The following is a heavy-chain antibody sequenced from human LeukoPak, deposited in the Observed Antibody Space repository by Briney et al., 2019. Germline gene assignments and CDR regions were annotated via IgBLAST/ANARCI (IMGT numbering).Heavy chain of an antibody. CDR2: IIPIFGTA. V-gene: IGHV1-69*01. J-gene: IGHJ3*02. Sequence: GSSVKVSCKASGGTFSSYAISWVRQAPGQGLGWMGGIIPIFGTANYAQKFQGRVTITADESTSTAYMELSSLRSEDTAVYYCARTATPPHSSSWYEDGVLAFDIWGQGTMVTVSS. D-gene: IGHD6-13*01. CDR3: ARTATPPHSSSWYEDGVLAFDI. CDR1: GGTFSSYA.